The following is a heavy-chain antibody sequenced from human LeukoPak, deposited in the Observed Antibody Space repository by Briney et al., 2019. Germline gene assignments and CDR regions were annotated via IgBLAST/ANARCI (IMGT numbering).Heavy chain of an antibody. V-gene: IGHV4-4*02. D-gene: IGHD3-10*01. Sequence: SGTLSLTCAVSGGSISSSNWWSWVRQPPGKGLEWIGGIFHKGSTNYNPSLKSRVTISVDKSKNQFSLKLSSVTAADTAVYYCARNSMVRGVMAAMKYYFDYWGQGTLVTVSS. CDR1: GGSISSSNW. CDR2: IFHKGST. CDR3: ARNSMVRGVMAAMKYYFDY. J-gene: IGHJ4*02.